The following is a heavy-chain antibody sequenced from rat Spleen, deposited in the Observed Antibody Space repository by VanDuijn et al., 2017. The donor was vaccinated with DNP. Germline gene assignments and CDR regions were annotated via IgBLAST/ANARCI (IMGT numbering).Heavy chain of an antibody. D-gene: IGHD5-1*01. CDR3: AIQLGVFDY. Sequence: EVQLQESGPGLVEPSQSLSLTCSVTGYSITTNHKWTWIRKFPGNELEWMGYINHAVSPFYNPSLKSRFSITRDTSKNQFFLQVNSVRNEDTATYYCAIQLGVFDYWGQGVTVMVSS. J-gene: IGHJ2*01. CDR2: INHAVSP. CDR1: GYSITTNHK. V-gene: IGHV3-3*01.